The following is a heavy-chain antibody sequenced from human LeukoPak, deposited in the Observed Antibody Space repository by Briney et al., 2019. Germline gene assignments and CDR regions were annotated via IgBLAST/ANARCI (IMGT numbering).Heavy chain of an antibody. CDR1: GFTFRNAW. D-gene: IGHD4-11*01. Sequence: NSGGSLRLSCAASGFTFRNAWMNWVRQAPGKGLEWVGRIRSKTDGGKIEYVAPLKGRFTISRDDSKNTLYLQMDSLKSEDTAVYYCTTDLSTATTMSIRHYYYYGMDVWGQGTTVTVSS. CDR2: IRSKTDGGKI. CDR3: TTDLSTATTMSIRHYYYYGMDV. V-gene: IGHV3-15*07. J-gene: IGHJ6*02.